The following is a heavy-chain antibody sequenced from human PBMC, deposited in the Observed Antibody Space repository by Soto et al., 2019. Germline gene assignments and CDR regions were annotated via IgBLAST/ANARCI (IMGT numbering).Heavy chain of an antibody. CDR1: GYTFSTYG. CDR2: ISGYTANI. D-gene: IGHD3-16*01. CDR3: ARVWGRAPRTIEGKFDY. J-gene: IGHJ4*02. Sequence: ASVKVSCKASGYTFSTYGLAWVRQAPGQGLEWLGWISGYTANINYAQRLQGRITITTDTSASTAYMELRSLRSDDTAVYYCARVWGRAPRTIEGKFDYWGQGTLVTVSS. V-gene: IGHV1-18*01.